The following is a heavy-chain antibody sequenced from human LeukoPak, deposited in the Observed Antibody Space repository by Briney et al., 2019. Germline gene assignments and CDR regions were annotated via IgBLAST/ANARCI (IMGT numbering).Heavy chain of an antibody. V-gene: IGHV2-70*04. CDR1: GFSLSTSGMR. CDR2: IDWDDDK. Sequence: SGPALLKPTQTLTLTCTFSGFSLSTSGMRVSWIRQPPGKALEWLARIDWDDDKFYSTSLKTRLTISKDTSKNQVVLTMTNMDPVDTATYYCARMVISSYYFDYWGQGTLVTVSS. CDR3: ARMVISSYYFDY. J-gene: IGHJ4*02. D-gene: IGHD3-16*02.